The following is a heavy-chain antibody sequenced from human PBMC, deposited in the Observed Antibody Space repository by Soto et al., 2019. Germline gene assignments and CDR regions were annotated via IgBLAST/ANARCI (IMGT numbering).Heavy chain of an antibody. CDR2: ISTNGGST. D-gene: IGHD3-22*01. J-gene: IGHJ4*02. Sequence: HPGGSLRLSCSASGFTFSIYAMHWVRQAPGKGLEYVSSISTNGGSTDYADSVKGRFTISRDNSKNTVYLQMSSLRVEDTAVYYCVKGEYYYDSSGYYPFDYWGQGTLVTVSS. CDR1: GFTFSIYA. V-gene: IGHV3-64D*06. CDR3: VKGEYYYDSSGYYPFDY.